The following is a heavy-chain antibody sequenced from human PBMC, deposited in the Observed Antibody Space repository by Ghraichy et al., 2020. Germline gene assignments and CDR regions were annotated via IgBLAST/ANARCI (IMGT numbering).Heavy chain of an antibody. D-gene: IGHD2-15*01. CDR3: AGGYCSGGSCYPDYYGMDV. CDR1: GFTFSSYS. Sequence: LSLTCSASGFTFSSYSMNWVRQAPGKGLEWVSSISSSSSYIYYADSVKGRFTISRDNAKNSLYLQMNSLRAEDTAVYYCAGGYCSGGSCYPDYYGMDVWGQGTTVTVSS. V-gene: IGHV3-21*01. J-gene: IGHJ6*02. CDR2: ISSSSSYI.